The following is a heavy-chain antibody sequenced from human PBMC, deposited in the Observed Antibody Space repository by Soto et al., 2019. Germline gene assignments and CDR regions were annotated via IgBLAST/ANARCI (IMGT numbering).Heavy chain of an antibody. CDR1: GFTFSGSA. Sequence: GGSLRLSCAASGFTFSGSAMHWVRQASGKGLEWVGRIRSKANSYATAYAASVKGRFTISRDDSKNTAYLQMNSLKTEDTAVYYCTRVITYGDYTDYWGQGTLVTVSS. CDR3: TRVITYGDYTDY. V-gene: IGHV3-73*01. J-gene: IGHJ4*02. CDR2: IRSKANSYAT. D-gene: IGHD3-22*01.